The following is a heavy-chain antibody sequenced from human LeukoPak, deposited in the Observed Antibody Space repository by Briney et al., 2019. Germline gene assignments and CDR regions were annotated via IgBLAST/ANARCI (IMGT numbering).Heavy chain of an antibody. V-gene: IGHV1-69*05. D-gene: IGHD1-7*01. CDR2: IIPIFGTA. CDR1: GGTFSSYA. CDR3: ASTLPVGTTLSRYYFDY. Sequence: ASVKVSCKASGGTFSSYAISWVRQAPGQGLEWMGGIIPIFGTANYAQKFQGRVTITTDEYTSTAYMELSSLRSEDTAVYYCASTLPVGTTLSRYYFDYWGQGTLVTVSS. J-gene: IGHJ4*02.